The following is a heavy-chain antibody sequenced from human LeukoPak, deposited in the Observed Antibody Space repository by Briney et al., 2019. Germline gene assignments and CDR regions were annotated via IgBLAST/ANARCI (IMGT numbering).Heavy chain of an antibody. CDR2: INPNSGGT. V-gene: IGHV1-2*02. CDR1: GYTFTGYY. CDR3: ARGEVAADWYFDL. Sequence: ASVKVSCKASGYTFTGYYMHWVRQAPGQGLEWMGWINPNSGGTNYAQKFQGRVTMTRDTSISTAYMELRSLRSDDTAVYYCARGEVAADWYFDLWGRGTLVTVSS. J-gene: IGHJ2*01. D-gene: IGHD6-19*01.